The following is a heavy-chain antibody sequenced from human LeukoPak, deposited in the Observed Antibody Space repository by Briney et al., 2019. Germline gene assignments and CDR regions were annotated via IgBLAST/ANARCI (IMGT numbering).Heavy chain of an antibody. D-gene: IGHD4-17*01. CDR1: GYSFTSYW. CDR2: IYPGDSDT. CDR3: ATVRTYGDYAMNY. J-gene: IGHJ4*02. V-gene: IGHV5-51*01. Sequence: GGSLKISCKGSGYSFTSYWIGWVRQMPGKGLEWMGIIYPGDSDTRYSPSFQGQVTISADKSISTAYLQWSSLKASDTGMYYCATVRTYGDYAMNYWGQGTLVTVSS.